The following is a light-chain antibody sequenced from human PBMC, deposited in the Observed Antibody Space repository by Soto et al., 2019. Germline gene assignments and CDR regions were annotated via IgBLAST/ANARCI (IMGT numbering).Light chain of an antibody. CDR1: QSISNR. J-gene: IGKJ4*01. CDR3: KQSSAFPLT. Sequence: DIQMTQSPSTLSASVGDRVTITCRASQSISNRVAWYQQKPGKAPELLIYAVSYLQSGVPSRFSGSGSGTDFTLTISSLQPEDFATYFCKQSSAFPLTFGGGTKVDI. V-gene: IGKV1-12*01. CDR2: AVS.